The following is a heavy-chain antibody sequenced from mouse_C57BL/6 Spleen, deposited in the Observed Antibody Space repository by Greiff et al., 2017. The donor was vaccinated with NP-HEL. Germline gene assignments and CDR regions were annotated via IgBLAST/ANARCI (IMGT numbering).Heavy chain of an antibody. CDR3: ARRILRGDYAMDY. CDR1: GFTFSDYG. Sequence: DVMLVESGGGLVKPGGSLKLSCAASGFTFSDYGMHWVRQAPEKGLEWVAYISSGSSTIYYVDTVKGRFTISRDNAKNTLFLQMTRLRSEDTAMYYCARRILRGDYAMDYWGQGTSVTVSS. J-gene: IGHJ4*01. V-gene: IGHV5-17*01. D-gene: IGHD1-1*01. CDR2: ISSGSSTI.